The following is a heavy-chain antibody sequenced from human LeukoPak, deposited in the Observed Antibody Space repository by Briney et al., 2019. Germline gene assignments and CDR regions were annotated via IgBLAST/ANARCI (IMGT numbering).Heavy chain of an antibody. D-gene: IGHD2-2*01. Sequence: PGGSLRLSCAASGFTFSSYAMHWVRQAPGKGLEWVAVISYDGSNKYYADSVKGRFTISRDNSKNTLYLQMNSLRAEDTAVYYCAREMCSSTSCYLYYYYGMDVWGQGTTVTVSS. V-gene: IGHV3-30*04. CDR3: AREMCSSTSCYLYYYYGMDV. CDR2: ISYDGSNK. CDR1: GFTFSSYA. J-gene: IGHJ6*02.